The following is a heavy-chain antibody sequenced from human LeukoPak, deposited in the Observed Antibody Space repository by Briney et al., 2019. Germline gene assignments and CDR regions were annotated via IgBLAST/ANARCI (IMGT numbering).Heavy chain of an antibody. V-gene: IGHV4-39*02. J-gene: IGHJ2*01. Sequence: SETLSLTCTVSGGSISSSSYYWGWIRQPPGKGLEWIGSIYYSGSTYYNPSLKSRVTISVDTSKNQFSLQLNSVTPEDTAVYYCAREGGTTVTTSNWYFDLWGRGTLVTVSS. CDR2: IYYSGST. CDR3: AREGGTTVTTSNWYFDL. CDR1: GGSISSSSYY. D-gene: IGHD4-17*01.